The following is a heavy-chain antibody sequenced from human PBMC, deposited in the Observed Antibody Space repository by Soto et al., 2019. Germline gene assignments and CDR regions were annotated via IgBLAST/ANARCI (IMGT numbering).Heavy chain of an antibody. CDR3: TRDSTTTEISSYYYGMDV. CDR1: GFTFGDYA. V-gene: IGHV3-49*03. J-gene: IGHJ6*02. Sequence: GGSLRLSCTASGFTFGDYAMSWFRQAPGKGLEWVGFIRSKAYGGTTEYAASVKGRFTISRDDSKSIAYLQMNSLKTEDTAVYYCTRDSTTTEISSYYYGMDVWGQGTTVTVSS. CDR2: IRSKAYGGTT. D-gene: IGHD1-26*01.